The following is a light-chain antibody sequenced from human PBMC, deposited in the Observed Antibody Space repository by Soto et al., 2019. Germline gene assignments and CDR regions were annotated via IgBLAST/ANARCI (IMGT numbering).Light chain of an antibody. CDR2: EVS. V-gene: IGLV2-14*01. J-gene: IGLJ2*01. CDR3: SSHTSTNTLV. CDR1: SSDVGGYKY. Sequence: QSALTQPASVSGSPGQSITISCTGTSSDVGGYKYVSWYQQHPGKVPKLMIYEVSNRPSGVSNRFSASKSGNTASLTISGLQAEDEADYYCSSHTSTNTLVFGGGTQLTVL.